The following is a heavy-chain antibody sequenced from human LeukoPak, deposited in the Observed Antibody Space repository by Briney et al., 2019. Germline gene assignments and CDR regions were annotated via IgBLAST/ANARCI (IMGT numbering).Heavy chain of an antibody. D-gene: IGHD1-26*01. J-gene: IGHJ5*02. CDR3: ARDLVVGATTSWFDP. CDR1: GFTFSSYA. Sequence: GGSLRLSCAASGFTFSSYAMHWVRQAPGKGLECVSAISSNGGSTYYANSVKGRFTISRDNSKNTLYLQMGSLRAEDMSVYYCARDLVVGATTSWFDPWGQGTLVTVSS. CDR2: ISSNGGST. V-gene: IGHV3-64*01.